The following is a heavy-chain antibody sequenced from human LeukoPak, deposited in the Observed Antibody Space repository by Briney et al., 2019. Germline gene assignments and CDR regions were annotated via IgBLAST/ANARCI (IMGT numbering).Heavy chain of an antibody. CDR3: ATSGYCSSTSCYTGSYYYYMDV. J-gene: IGHJ6*03. CDR2: ISAYNGNT. CDR1: GYTFTSYG. D-gene: IGHD2-2*02. Sequence: ASVKVSCKASGYTFTSYGISWVRQAPGQGLGWMGWISAYNGNTNYAQKLQGRVTMTTDTSTSTAYMELRSLRSEDTAVYYCATSGYCSSTSCYTGSYYYYMDVWGKGTTVTVSS. V-gene: IGHV1-18*01.